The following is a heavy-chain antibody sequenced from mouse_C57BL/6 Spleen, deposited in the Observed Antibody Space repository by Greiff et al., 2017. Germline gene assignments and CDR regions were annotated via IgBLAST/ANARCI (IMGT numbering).Heavy chain of an antibody. D-gene: IGHD1-1*01. Sequence: VQLKESGAELVRPGASVTLSCKASGYTFTDYEMHWVKQTPVHGLEWIGAIDPETGGTAYNQKFKGKAILTADKSSSTAYMELRSLTSEDSAVYYCTRLPGFITTVWGAMDYWGQGTSVTVSS. CDR2: IDPETGGT. V-gene: IGHV1-15*01. CDR3: TRLPGFITTVWGAMDY. CDR1: GYTFTDYE. J-gene: IGHJ4*01.